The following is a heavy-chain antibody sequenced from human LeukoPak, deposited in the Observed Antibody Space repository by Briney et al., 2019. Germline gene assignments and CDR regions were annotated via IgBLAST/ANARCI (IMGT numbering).Heavy chain of an antibody. CDR2: IINSGGSS. D-gene: IGHD4-23*01. CDR3: AKDIRSDYGGLHY. J-gene: IGHJ4*02. CDR1: GFTFSTYA. Sequence: GGSLRLSCAASGFTFSTYAVSWVRQAPGKGLEWVSTIINSGGSSYYADSVKGRFTISRDNSMNTLSLQMNSLRAEDTAVYYCAKDIRSDYGGLHYWGQGTLVTVSS. V-gene: IGHV3-23*01.